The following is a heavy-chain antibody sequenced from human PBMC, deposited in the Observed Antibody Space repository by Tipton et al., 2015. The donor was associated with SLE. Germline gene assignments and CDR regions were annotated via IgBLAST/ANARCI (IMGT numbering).Heavy chain of an antibody. V-gene: IGHV4-61*09. CDR2: IYTSGCT. CDR3: AREVVAAAQGYYYDYGMDV. CDR1: GGSISSGSYY. D-gene: IGHD2-15*01. Sequence: TLSLTCTVSGGSISSGSYYWSWMRQPAGKGMEWIGYIYTSGCTNYNPTLKSLVTISVDTSKNQFSLKLSSVSAADTAVYFCAREVVAAAQGYYYDYGMDVWGQGTTFTVSS. J-gene: IGHJ6*02.